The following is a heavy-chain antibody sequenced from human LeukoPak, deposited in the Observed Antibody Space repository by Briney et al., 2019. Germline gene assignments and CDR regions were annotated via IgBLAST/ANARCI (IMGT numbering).Heavy chain of an antibody. V-gene: IGHV3-23*01. CDR1: GFTFSSYA. CDR2: ISGSGGTT. D-gene: IGHD1-26*01. J-gene: IGHJ6*02. CDR3: AKILDDYYYFGMDV. Sequence: GGSLRLSCAASGFTFSSYAMSWVRQAPGKGLEWVSAISGSGGTTYYADSVKGRFIISRDNSKNTLFLQMNSLRAEDTAVYYCAKILDDYYYFGMDVWGQGTTVAASS.